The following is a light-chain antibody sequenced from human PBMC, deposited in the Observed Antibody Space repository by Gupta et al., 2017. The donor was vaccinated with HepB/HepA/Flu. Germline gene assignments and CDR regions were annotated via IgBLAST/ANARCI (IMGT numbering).Light chain of an antibody. V-gene: IGLV3-19*01. J-gene: IGLJ2*01. Sequence: GQTVRITCQGDSLRSYYASWYQQKPGQAPVLVIYGKNNRPSGIPDRFSGSSSGNTASLTITGAKAEDEADYYCNSRDSSGNHLVFGGGTKLTVL. CDR1: SLRSYY. CDR2: GKN. CDR3: NSRDSSGNHLV.